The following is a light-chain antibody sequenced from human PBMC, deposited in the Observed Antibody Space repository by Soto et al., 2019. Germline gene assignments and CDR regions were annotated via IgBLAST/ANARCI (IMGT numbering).Light chain of an antibody. V-gene: IGLV2-14*03. CDR1: SSDVGAYNY. CDR3: SSYTRSRTYG. J-gene: IGLJ1*01. CDR2: NVS. Sequence: ALTQPASVSGSPGQSITISCIGTSSDVGAYNYVSWYQHHPGKAPKLMVSNVSNRPSGVSDRFSGSKSGNTASLTISGLQAEDEADYYCSSYTRSRTYGFGTGTK.